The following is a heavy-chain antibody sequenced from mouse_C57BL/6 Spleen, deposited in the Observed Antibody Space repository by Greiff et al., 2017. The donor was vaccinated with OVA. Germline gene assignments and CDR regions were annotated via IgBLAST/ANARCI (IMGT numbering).Heavy chain of an antibody. CDR2: ISSGSSTI. Sequence: DVKLVESGGGLVKPGGSLKLSCAASGFTFSDYGIHWVRQAPEKGLEWVAYISSGSSTIYYADTVKGRFPISRDHAKNTLFLQMTSLRSEDTAMYYCARRPIYYGNYYAMDYWGQGTSVTVSS. CDR1: GFTFSDYG. V-gene: IGHV5-17*01. D-gene: IGHD2-1*01. J-gene: IGHJ4*01. CDR3: ARRPIYYGNYYAMDY.